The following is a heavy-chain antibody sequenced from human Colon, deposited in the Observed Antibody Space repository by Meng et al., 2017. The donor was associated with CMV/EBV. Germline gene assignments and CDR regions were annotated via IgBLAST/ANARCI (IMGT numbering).Heavy chain of an antibody. CDR1: GFTFSDHY. J-gene: IGHJ4*02. CDR2: TRNKVSSYTT. D-gene: IGHD2-21*02. V-gene: IGHV3-72*01. Sequence: GESLKISCAASGFTFSDHYIDWVRQAPGKGLEWVSRTRNKVSSYTTQYAASVLGRFSISRDDSNTSLYLQMNNLKTEDTAVYYCGTAGRTAGDYWGQGTLVTVSS. CDR3: GTAGRTAGDY.